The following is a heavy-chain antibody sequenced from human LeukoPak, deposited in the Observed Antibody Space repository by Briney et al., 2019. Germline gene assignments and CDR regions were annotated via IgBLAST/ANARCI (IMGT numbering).Heavy chain of an antibody. CDR3: ARDIGDSSGYYGSYFDY. J-gene: IGHJ4*02. Sequence: PGGSLRLSCAASGFIFSSYWMSWVRQAPGKGLEWVANIKQDGSEKYYVDSVKGRFTISRDNAKNSLYLEMNSLRAEDTAVYYCARDIGDSSGYYGSYFDYWAREPWSPSPQ. V-gene: IGHV3-7*01. D-gene: IGHD3-22*01. CDR2: IKQDGSEK. CDR1: GFIFSSYW.